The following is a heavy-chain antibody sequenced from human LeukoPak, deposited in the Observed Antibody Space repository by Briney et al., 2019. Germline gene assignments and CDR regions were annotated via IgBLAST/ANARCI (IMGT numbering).Heavy chain of an antibody. CDR2: MNPNSGNT. CDR1: GYTFSTYD. D-gene: IGHD1-26*01. Sequence: ASVKVSCKASGYTFSTYDINWVRQASGQGLEWMGWMNPNSGNTGYAQKFQGRVIMTRNTSKNTAYMELSSLKTEDTAVYYCTRSRSWGSKPPPDYWGQGTLVTVSS. CDR3: TRSRSWGSKPPPDY. V-gene: IGHV1-8*01. J-gene: IGHJ4*02.